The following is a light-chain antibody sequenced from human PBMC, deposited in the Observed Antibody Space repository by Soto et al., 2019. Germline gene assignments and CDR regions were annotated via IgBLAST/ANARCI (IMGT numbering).Light chain of an antibody. Sequence: EIVLTQSPATLSLSPGDRAVLSCRASQSVSRSLTWYQHKPGQVPRLLIYDASTRATGIPRRFSGSGSGTDFTLTISSLEPEDFAVYYCQQRSNRFGGGTKVEIK. CDR2: DAS. CDR1: QSVSRS. J-gene: IGKJ4*01. V-gene: IGKV3-11*01. CDR3: QQRSNR.